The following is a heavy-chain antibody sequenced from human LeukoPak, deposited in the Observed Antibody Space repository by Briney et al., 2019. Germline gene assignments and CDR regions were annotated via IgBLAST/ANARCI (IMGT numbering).Heavy chain of an antibody. CDR3: ARGAGIVVVPAANWFDP. CDR1: GYSISSGYY. V-gene: IGHV4-38-2*01. Sequence: SETLSLTCAVSGYSISSGYYWGWIRQPPGKGLEWIGSIYHSGNNYYNPSLKSRVTISVDKSKNQFSPKLSSVTAADTAVYYCARGAGIVVVPAANWFDPWGQGTLVTVSS. D-gene: IGHD2-2*01. CDR2: IYHSGNN. J-gene: IGHJ5*02.